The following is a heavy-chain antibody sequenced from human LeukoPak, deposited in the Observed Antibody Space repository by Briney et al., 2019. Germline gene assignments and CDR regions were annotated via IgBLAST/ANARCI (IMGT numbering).Heavy chain of an antibody. Sequence: PSETLSLTCTVSGGSISSHYWSWIRQPPGTGLEWIGYIHYSGRPNYNPSLKSRVTISVDTSKNQFSLKRSSVTAADTHVYYSARERVATPPYSYNYGMDVWGQGTTVTVSS. CDR1: GGSISSHY. CDR3: ARERVATPPYSYNYGMDV. D-gene: IGHD5-12*01. J-gene: IGHJ6*02. CDR2: IHYSGRP. V-gene: IGHV4-59*11.